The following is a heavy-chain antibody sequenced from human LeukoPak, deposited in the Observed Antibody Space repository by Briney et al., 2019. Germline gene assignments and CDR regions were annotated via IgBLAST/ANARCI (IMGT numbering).Heavy chain of an antibody. D-gene: IGHD5-18*01. Sequence: CGPSLLKPTQTLTLTCTFSGVSLSTSRLCGSWIRQPPTNTLEWLPPIDWDDAKSYSPSLKSRLTITKDTSKNQVVLTMTNMDPVETATYYSAQSQNLAVQLCYYWGQGTLVTVSS. V-gene: IGHV2-5*08. J-gene: IGHJ4*02. CDR2: IDWDDAK. CDR3: AQSQNLAVQLCYY. CDR1: GVSLSTSRLC.